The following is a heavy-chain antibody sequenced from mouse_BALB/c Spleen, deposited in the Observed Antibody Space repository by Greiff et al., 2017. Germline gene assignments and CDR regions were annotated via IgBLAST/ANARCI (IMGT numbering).Heavy chain of an antibody. Sequence: EVKVVESGGGLVQPGGSLRLSCATSGFTFTDYYMSWVRQPPGKALEWLGFIRNKANGYTTEYSASVKGRFTISRDNSQSILYLQMNTLRAEDSATYYCASAYYYGSSFDYWGQGTTLTVSS. J-gene: IGHJ2*01. D-gene: IGHD1-1*01. CDR2: IRNKANGYTT. CDR3: ASAYYYGSSFDY. CDR1: GFTFTDYY. V-gene: IGHV7-3*02.